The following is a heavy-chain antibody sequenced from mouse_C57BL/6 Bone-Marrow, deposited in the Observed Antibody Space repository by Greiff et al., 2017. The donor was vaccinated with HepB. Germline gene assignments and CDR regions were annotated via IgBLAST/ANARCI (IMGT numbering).Heavy chain of an antibody. CDR1: GYTFTSYW. V-gene: IGHV1-74*01. CDR2: INPYNGDT. Sequence: QVQLQQPGAELVKPGASVKVSCKASGYTFTSYWMHWVKQRPGQGLEWIGRINPYNGDTFYNQKFKGKATLTVDKSSSTAHMELLSLTSEDFAVYYCARVSGSSPHYYAMDYWGQGTSVTVSS. CDR3: ARVSGSSPHYYAMDY. D-gene: IGHD1-1*01. J-gene: IGHJ4*01.